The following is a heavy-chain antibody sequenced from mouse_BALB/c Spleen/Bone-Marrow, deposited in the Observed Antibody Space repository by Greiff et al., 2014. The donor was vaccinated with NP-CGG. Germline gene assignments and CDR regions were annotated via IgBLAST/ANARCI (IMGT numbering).Heavy chain of an antibody. CDR2: IRNKANGYTT. V-gene: IGHV7-3*02. J-gene: IGHJ1*01. CDR3: ARDENYDIYWYFDV. Sequence: EVKLMESGGGLVQPGGSLRLSCATSGFTFTDYYMSWVRQTPGKALEWLVFIRNKANGYTTDYSVSVKGRFTISRDNSQSILYLQMNTLRAEDSATYYCARDENYDIYWYFDVWGAGTTVTVSS. CDR1: GFTFTDYY. D-gene: IGHD1-1*01.